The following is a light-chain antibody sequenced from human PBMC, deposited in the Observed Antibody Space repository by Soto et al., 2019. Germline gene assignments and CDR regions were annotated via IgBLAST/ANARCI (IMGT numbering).Light chain of an antibody. CDR2: GAS. V-gene: IGKV3-15*01. J-gene: IGKJ1*01. CDR1: QSISSS. CDR3: QQYDYWPRT. Sequence: EIVMTQSPATLSVSPGESATLSCRASQSISSSKLAWYQQNPGQAPRLLMYGASNRATGIPARFSGSGSGTEFTLTISSLQSGDFAVYYCQQYDYWPRTFGQGTKVDIK.